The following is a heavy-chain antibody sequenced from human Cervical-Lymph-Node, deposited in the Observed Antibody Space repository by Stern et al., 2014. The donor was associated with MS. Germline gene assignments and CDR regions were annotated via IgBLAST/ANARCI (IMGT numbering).Heavy chain of an antibody. J-gene: IGHJ3*02. V-gene: IGHV5-51*01. CDR3: VIRRDSGGYDTFDI. Sequence: EVQLVESGAEVKKPGESLKISCKTSGYSFSNFWIGWVRQMPGKGLEWMGIIYPGDSDTTYSPSFQGQVTISADDSNKTTLPPWRSLKDPDTAMYYCVIRRDSGGYDTFDIWGQGTMLIVSS. CDR1: GYSFSNFW. CDR2: IYPGDSDT. D-gene: IGHD3-22*01.